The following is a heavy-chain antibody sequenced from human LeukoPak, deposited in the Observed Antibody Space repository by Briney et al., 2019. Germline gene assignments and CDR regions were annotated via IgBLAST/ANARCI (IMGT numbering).Heavy chain of an antibody. J-gene: IGHJ6*02. CDR3: ARSRGGVGPYYYGMDV. Sequence: SETLSLTCTVSGGSISSYYWSWIRQPPEKGLEWIGYIYYSGSTNYNPSLKSRVTISVDTSKNQFSLKLSSVTAADTAVYYCARSRGGVGPYYYGMDVWGQGTTVTVSS. D-gene: IGHD2-8*02. CDR2: IYYSGST. V-gene: IGHV4-59*08. CDR1: GGSISSYY.